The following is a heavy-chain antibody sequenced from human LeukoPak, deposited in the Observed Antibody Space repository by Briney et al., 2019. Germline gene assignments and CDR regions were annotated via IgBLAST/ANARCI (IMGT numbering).Heavy chain of an antibody. Sequence: ASVKVSCKASGYTFTSYYMHWVRQAPGQGLEWMGIINPSGGSTSYAQKFQGRVTMTRNTSISTAYMELSSLRSEDTAVYYCARDRLRPSRPNWFDPWGQGTLVTVSS. CDR1: GYTFTSYY. V-gene: IGHV1-46*01. D-gene: IGHD3-16*01. CDR3: ARDRLRPSRPNWFDP. CDR2: INPSGGST. J-gene: IGHJ5*02.